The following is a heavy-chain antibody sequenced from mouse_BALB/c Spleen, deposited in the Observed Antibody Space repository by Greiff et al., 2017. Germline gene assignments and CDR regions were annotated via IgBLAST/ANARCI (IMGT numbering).Heavy chain of an antibody. CDR1: GYTFTDYN. Sequence: EVQLQQSGPELVKPGASVKIPCKASGYTFTDYNMDWVKQSPGKSLEWIGDINPNNGGTIYNQKFKGKATLTVDKSSSTAYMELRSLTSEDTAVYYCARYGNYWDFDVWGEGTTVTVSS. CDR2: INPNNGGT. V-gene: IGHV1-18*01. J-gene: IGHJ1*01. CDR3: ARYGNYWDFDV. D-gene: IGHD2-10*02.